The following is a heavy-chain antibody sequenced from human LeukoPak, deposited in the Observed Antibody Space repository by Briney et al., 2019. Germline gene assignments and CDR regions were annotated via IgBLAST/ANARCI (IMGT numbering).Heavy chain of an antibody. D-gene: IGHD5-24*01. V-gene: IGHV3-7*01. CDR2: IQKDGSDK. CDR3: AGDEGWTFDI. J-gene: IGHJ3*02. CDR1: GFTFSTHW. Sequence: GGSLRLSCAASGFTFSTHWISWFRQAPGQGLEWVALIQKDGSDKYYVDSVKGRFTISRDNAKNSLYLQMNGLRADDTAVYYCAGDEGWTFDIWGQGTKVTVSS.